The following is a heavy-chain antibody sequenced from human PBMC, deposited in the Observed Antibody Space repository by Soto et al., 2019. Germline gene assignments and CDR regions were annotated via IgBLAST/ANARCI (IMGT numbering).Heavy chain of an antibody. D-gene: IGHD3-3*01. CDR3: ATSRLYDDFWSGPSHGWFDP. J-gene: IGHJ5*02. CDR2: FDPEDGET. Sequence: ASVKVSCKVSGYTLTELSMHWVRQAPGKGLEWMGGFDPEDGETIYAQKFQGRVTMTEDTSTDTAYMELSSLRSEDTAVYYCATSRLYDDFWSGPSHGWFDPWGQGTLVTVSS. CDR1: GYTLTELS. V-gene: IGHV1-24*01.